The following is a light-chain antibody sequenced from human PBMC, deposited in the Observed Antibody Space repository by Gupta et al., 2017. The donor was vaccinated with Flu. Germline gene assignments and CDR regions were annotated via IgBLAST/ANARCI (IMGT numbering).Light chain of an antibody. CDR1: SSDVGAYDY. CDR2: EVS. Sequence: SALTQPPSASGSPGPSVTISCTGTSSDVGAYDYVSWYQQHPGKAPKLMIYEVSKRPSGGPDRVSGSRSGNTASLTVAGLQAEEEADYYCSSYAGSNPCHVVFGGGTKLTVL. J-gene: IGLJ2*01. V-gene: IGLV2-8*01. CDR3: SSYAGSNPCHVV.